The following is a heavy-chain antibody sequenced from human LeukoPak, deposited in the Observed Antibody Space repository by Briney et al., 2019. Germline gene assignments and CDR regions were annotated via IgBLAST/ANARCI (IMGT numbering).Heavy chain of an antibody. V-gene: IGHV4-4*07. CDR1: GGSISSYY. J-gene: IGHJ5*02. Sequence: PSETLSLTCTVSGGSISSYYWSWIRQPAGKGLEWIGRIYTSGSTNYNPSLKSRATMSVDTSKNQFSLKLSSVTAADTAVYYCAREPAVSLGIWFDPWGQGTLVTVSS. D-gene: IGHD7-27*01. CDR3: AREPAVSLGIWFDP. CDR2: IYTSGST.